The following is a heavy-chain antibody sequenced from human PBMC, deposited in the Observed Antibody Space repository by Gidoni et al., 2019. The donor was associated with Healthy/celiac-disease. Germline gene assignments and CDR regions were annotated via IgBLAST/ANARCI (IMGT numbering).Heavy chain of an antibody. CDR1: GGSISSYY. Sequence: QVQLQESGPGLVKPSETLSLTCTVSGGSISSYYWSWIRQPPGKGLEWIGYIYYSGSTNYNPSLKSRVTISVDTSKNQFSLKLNSVTAADTAVYYCAGHYSGNPEFDYWGQGTLVTVSS. V-gene: IGHV4-59*01. CDR2: IYYSGST. CDR3: AGHYSGNPEFDY. J-gene: IGHJ4*02. D-gene: IGHD4-4*01.